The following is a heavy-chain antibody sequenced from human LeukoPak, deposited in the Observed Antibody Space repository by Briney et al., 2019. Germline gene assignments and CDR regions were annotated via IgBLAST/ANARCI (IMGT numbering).Heavy chain of an antibody. J-gene: IGHJ4*02. CDR1: GGSISSGSYY. Sequence: PSQTLSLTCTVSGGSISSGSYYWSWIRQPAGKGLERIGRIYTSGSTNYNPSLKSRVTISVDTSKNQFSLKLSSVTAADTAVYYCARSGYSSSWAADYWGRGTLVTVSS. D-gene: IGHD6-6*01. CDR3: ARSGYSSSWAADY. V-gene: IGHV4-61*02. CDR2: IYTSGST.